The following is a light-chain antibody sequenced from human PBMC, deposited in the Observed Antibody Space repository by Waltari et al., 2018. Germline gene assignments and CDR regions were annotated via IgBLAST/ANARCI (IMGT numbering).Light chain of an antibody. CDR1: QSISIW. J-gene: IGKJ2*01. CDR2: KSS. Sequence: DIPMTPSPSTLSASVGDRVSITCRASQSISIWLAWYQQRSGKAPKLLISKSSSLESGVPSRFSGSGSGTEFTRTITNLHPDDFATYYCQHYDNYPVAFGQGTKLEIK. V-gene: IGKV1-5*03. CDR3: QHYDNYPVA.